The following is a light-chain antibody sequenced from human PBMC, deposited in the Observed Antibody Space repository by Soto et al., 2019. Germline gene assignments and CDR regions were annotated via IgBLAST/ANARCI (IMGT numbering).Light chain of an antibody. CDR2: EVS. J-gene: IGLJ1*01. CDR1: SSDIGAYNL. CDR3: ASLTTTNFV. V-gene: IGLV2-14*01. Sequence: QSALTQPASVSGSPGQSVTISCTGTSSDIGAYNLVSWYQHHPDKAPKLMISEVSNRPSGVSDRFSGSKSGNTASLTISGLQSEGEADYYCASLTTTNFVFGTGTKLTVL.